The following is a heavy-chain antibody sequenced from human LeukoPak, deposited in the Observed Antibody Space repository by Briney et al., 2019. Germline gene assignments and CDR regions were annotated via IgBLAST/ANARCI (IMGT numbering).Heavy chain of an antibody. CDR1: GYTFASYG. Sequence: GASVKVSCKASGYTFASYGISWVRQAPGQGLEWMGWISAYNGNTNYAQKLQGRATMTTDTSTSTAYMELRSLRSDDTAVYYCARPLVGADDAFDIWGQGTMVTVSS. CDR3: ARPLVGADDAFDI. V-gene: IGHV1-18*01. J-gene: IGHJ3*02. D-gene: IGHD1-26*01. CDR2: ISAYNGNT.